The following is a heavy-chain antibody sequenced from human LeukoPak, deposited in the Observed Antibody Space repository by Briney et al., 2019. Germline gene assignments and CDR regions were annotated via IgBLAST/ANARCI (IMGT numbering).Heavy chain of an antibody. V-gene: IGHV3-53*01. Sequence: GGSLRLSCAASGFTVSSNYMSWVRQAPGKGLEWVSVIYSGGSTYYADSVKGRFTISRDNSKNTLYLQMNSLRAEDTAMYYCARESGYGDYLFDYWGQGTLVTVSS. D-gene: IGHD4-17*01. J-gene: IGHJ4*02. CDR2: IYSGGST. CDR3: ARESGYGDYLFDY. CDR1: GFTVSSNY.